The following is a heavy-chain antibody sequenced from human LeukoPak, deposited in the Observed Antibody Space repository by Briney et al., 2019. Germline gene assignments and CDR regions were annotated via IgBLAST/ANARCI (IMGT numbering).Heavy chain of an antibody. CDR1: GGSISSGGYY. D-gene: IGHD3-10*01. J-gene: IGHJ4*02. CDR3: AREAYYYGSGSNPGDR. V-gene: IGHV4-39*07. Sequence: SQTLSLTCTVSGGSISSGGYYWGWIRQPPGKGLEWIGSIYYSGSTYYNPSLKSRVTISVDTSKNQFSLKLSSVTAADTAVYYCAREAYYYGSGSNPGDRWGQGTLVTLSS. CDR2: IYYSGST.